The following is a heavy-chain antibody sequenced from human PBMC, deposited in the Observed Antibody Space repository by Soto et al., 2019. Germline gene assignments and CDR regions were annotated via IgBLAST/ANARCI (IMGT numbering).Heavy chain of an antibody. CDR2: IPSDGRDV. J-gene: IGHJ4*02. V-gene: IGHV3-74*01. CDR3: TRDDSGLGIDY. D-gene: IGHD1-26*01. Sequence: VGSLRLSCEASGFNFRDFWMHWVRQPPGKGPEWVSNIPSDGRDVSYADSVRGRFTISRDDARNTLYLQMSDLRVEDTAIYYCTRDDSGLGIDYWGQGTQVTVSS. CDR1: GFNFRDFW.